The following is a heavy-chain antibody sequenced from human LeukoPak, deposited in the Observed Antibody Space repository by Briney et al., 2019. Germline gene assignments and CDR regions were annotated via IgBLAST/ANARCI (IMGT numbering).Heavy chain of an antibody. CDR3: ASGFGGSGSYR. D-gene: IGHD3-10*01. J-gene: IGHJ4*02. CDR2: ISGSGGST. Sequence: PGGSLRLSCAASGFTFSSYAMSWVRQAPGKGLEWVSAISGSGGSTYYADSVKGRFTISRDNAKNSLYLQMNSLRAEDTAVYYCASGFGGSGSYRWGQGTLVTVSS. V-gene: IGHV3-23*01. CDR1: GFTFSSYA.